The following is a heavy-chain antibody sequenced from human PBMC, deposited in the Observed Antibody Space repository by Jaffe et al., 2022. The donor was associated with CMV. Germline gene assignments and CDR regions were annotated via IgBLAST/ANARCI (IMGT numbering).Heavy chain of an antibody. V-gene: IGHV2-70*15. CDR1: GFSLSTSGMC. CDR3: ARIRGYCTNGVCPYYYYYMDV. Sequence: QVTLRESGPALVKPTQTLTLTCTFSGFSLSTSGMCVSWIRQPPGKALEWLARIDWDDDKYYSTSLKTRLTISKDTSKNQVVLTMTNMDPVDTATYYCARIRGYCTNGVCPYYYYYMDVWGKGTTVTVSS. D-gene: IGHD2-8*01. J-gene: IGHJ6*03. CDR2: IDWDDDK.